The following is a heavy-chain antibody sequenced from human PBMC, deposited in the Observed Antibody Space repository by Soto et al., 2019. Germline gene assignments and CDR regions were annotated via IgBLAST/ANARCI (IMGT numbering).Heavy chain of an antibody. CDR3: ARPHDGLHY. V-gene: IGHV3-74*01. D-gene: IGHD3-3*01. CDR2: INTDGSIT. J-gene: IGHJ4*02. CDR1: GFTFSDYS. Sequence: PGGSLRLSCAASGFTFSDYSMSWVRQAPGKGLVWVSRINTDGSITDYADSVKGRFTVSRDNPKNTLYLQMNSLRAEDTAVYYCARPHDGLHYWGPGTLVTLSS.